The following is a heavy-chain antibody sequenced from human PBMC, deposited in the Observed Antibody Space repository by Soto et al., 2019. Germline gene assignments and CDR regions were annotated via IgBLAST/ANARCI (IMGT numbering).Heavy chain of an antibody. Sequence: GGSLRLSCAASGFTFSNAWMSWVRQAPGKGLEWVGRIKSKTDGGTTDYAAPVKGRFTISRDDSKNTLYLQMNSLKTEDTAVYYCTTDFPFLEWSTAGMDVWGKGTTVTVSS. J-gene: IGHJ6*03. CDR1: GFTFSNAW. V-gene: IGHV3-15*01. D-gene: IGHD3-3*02. CDR3: TTDFPFLEWSTAGMDV. CDR2: IKSKTDGGTT.